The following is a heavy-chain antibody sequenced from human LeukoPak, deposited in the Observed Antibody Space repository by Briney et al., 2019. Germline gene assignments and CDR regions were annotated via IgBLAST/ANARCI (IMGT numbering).Heavy chain of an antibody. CDR2: IIPIFGTA. D-gene: IGHD2-15*01. CDR1: GYTFTSYD. CDR3: ASDFLGYCSGGSCYRGGFYFDY. J-gene: IGHJ4*02. V-gene: IGHV1-69*05. Sequence: ASVKVSCKASGYTFTSYDINWVRQAPGQGLEWMGRIIPIFGTANYAQKFQGRVTITTDESTSTAYMELSSLRSEDTAVYYCASDFLGYCSGGSCYRGGFYFDYWGQGTLVTVSS.